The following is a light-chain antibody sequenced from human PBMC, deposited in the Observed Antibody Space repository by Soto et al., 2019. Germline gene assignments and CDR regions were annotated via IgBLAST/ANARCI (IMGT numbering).Light chain of an antibody. V-gene: IGKV3-15*01. J-gene: IGKJ1*01. Sequence: EIVITQSPATMSVSPGERATLSCMASQSISSNLAWYQQKPGQATRLLMFRTSCRATGFPARFSGSGSGTEFTLTISSLQSEDFAVYYCQPYINWPRTFGHGTQVEIK. CDR1: QSISSN. CDR2: RTS. CDR3: QPYINWPRT.